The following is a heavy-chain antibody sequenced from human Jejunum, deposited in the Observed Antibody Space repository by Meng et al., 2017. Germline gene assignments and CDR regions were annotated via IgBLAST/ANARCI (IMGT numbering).Heavy chain of an antibody. J-gene: IGHJ4*02. D-gene: IGHD2-15*01. CDR1: GGTFSSDA. Sequence: VQLWQSGAEGRKPGSSVKVSCKASGGTFSSDAMSWVRQAPGQGLEWMGGIIPIFGPTNYAQKFQGRVTITADESTSTAYMELSGLRSEDTALYYCARGAVVATTYYFDYWGQGSLVTVSS. V-gene: IGHV1-69*01. CDR3: ARGAVVATTYYFDY. CDR2: IIPIFGPT.